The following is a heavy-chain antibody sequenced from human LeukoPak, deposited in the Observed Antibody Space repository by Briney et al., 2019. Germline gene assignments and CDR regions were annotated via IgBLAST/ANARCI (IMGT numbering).Heavy chain of an antibody. J-gene: IGHJ3*02. V-gene: IGHV4-61*01. Sequence: PSETLSLTCTVSGGSVSSGSYYWSWIQQPPGKGLEWIGYIYYSGSTNYNPSLKSRVTISADTSKNQFSLKLSSVTAADTAVYYCARDKGYYESSGYLKAFDIWGQGTMVTVSS. CDR1: GGSVSSGSYY. CDR3: ARDKGYYESSGYLKAFDI. D-gene: IGHD3-22*01. CDR2: IYYSGST.